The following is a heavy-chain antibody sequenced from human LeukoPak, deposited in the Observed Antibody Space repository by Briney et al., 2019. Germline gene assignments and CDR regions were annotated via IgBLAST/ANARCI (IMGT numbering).Heavy chain of an antibody. D-gene: IGHD5-18*01. Sequence: PGRSLRLSCAASGFTFDDYAMHWVRQAPGKGLEWVSTISGSGGSTYYADSVKGRFIISRDNSKNTLYLQMNSLRAEDTAVYYCAKEPTQYSYGSGYFDYWGQGTLVTVSS. V-gene: IGHV3-23*01. CDR2: ISGSGGST. J-gene: IGHJ4*02. CDR3: AKEPTQYSYGSGYFDY. CDR1: GFTFDDYA.